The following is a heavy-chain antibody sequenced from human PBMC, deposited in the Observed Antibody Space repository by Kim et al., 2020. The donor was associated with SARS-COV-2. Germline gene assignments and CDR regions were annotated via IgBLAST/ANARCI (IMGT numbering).Heavy chain of an antibody. CDR3: ARRRSGSGEFDP. CDR2: IYYSGNI. CDR1: GGSISSGDYY. Sequence: SETLSLTCTVSGGSISSGDYYWSWIRQPPGKGLEWIGYIYYSGNIYYNQSLKSRVTISLDTSKNQFSLKLSSVTAADTAVYYCARRRSGSGEFDPWGQGILVTVSS. J-gene: IGHJ5*02. V-gene: IGHV4-30-4*01. D-gene: IGHD3-10*01.